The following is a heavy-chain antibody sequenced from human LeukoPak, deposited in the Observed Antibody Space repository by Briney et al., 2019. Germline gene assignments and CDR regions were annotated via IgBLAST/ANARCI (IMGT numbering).Heavy chain of an antibody. CDR2: ITTSSSYI. J-gene: IGHJ6*03. D-gene: IGHD1-26*01. CDR1: GFTFSTYY. Sequence: GGSLRLSCAASGFTFSTYYMNWVRQAPGKGLEWVSSITTSSSYIYYADSVKGRFTISRDNAKNSLYLQMNSLRAEDTAVYYCAKDGIVSPYYYFYMDVWGKGTKVTVSS. CDR3: AKDGIVSPYYYFYMDV. V-gene: IGHV3-21*01.